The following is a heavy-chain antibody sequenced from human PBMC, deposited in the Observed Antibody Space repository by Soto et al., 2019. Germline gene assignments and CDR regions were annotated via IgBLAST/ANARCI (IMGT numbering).Heavy chain of an antibody. V-gene: IGHV3-21*01. CDR3: TRDASRDSSARGWFDP. Sequence: GGSLRLSCAASGFTFRSFTMNWVRQAPGKGLEWVSTISSNSAYIYYTDALRGRFIISRDNAKNSLHLQMNSLRAEDTAVYYCTRDASRDSSARGWFDPWGPGTLVTVSS. CDR2: ISSNSAYI. J-gene: IGHJ5*02. D-gene: IGHD6-13*01. CDR1: GFTFRSFT.